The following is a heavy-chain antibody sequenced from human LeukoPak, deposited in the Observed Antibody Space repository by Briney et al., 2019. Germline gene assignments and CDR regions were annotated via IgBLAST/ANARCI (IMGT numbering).Heavy chain of an antibody. Sequence: PGGSLRLSCAASGFTFSSYAMHWVRQAPGKGLEWVAVISYDGSNKYYADSVKGRFTISRDNAKNSLYLQMNSLRAEDTAVYYCARVRLLRGVYYYGMDVWGQGTTVTVSS. J-gene: IGHJ6*02. CDR3: ARVRLLRGVYYYGMDV. V-gene: IGHV3-30*04. CDR1: GFTFSSYA. CDR2: ISYDGSNK. D-gene: IGHD2-8*02.